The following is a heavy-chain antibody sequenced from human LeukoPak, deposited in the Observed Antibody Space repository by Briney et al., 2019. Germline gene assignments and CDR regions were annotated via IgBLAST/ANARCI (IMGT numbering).Heavy chain of an antibody. V-gene: IGHV3-21*01. CDR2: ISFSSSYM. CDR1: GFTFSRYV. CDR3: ASEDYGSGTPTIDT. D-gene: IGHD3-10*01. J-gene: IGHJ5*02. Sequence: GGSLRLSCSASGFTFSRYVMMWVRRAPGKGLEWVSCISFSSSYMYYADSVKGRFTISRDNAKNSLYLQMNSLRAEDAAVYYCASEDYGSGTPTIDTWGQGTLVTVSS.